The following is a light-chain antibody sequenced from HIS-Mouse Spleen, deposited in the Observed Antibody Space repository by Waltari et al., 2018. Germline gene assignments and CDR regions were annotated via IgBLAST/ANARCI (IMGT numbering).Light chain of an antibody. CDR2: EVS. CDR3: SSYTSSSPHVV. V-gene: IGLV2-14*01. J-gene: IGLJ2*01. CDR1: SSDVGGYNY. Sequence: QSALTEPASVSGSPGQSITISCTGTSSDVGGYNYVSWYQQHPGKAPKLMIYEVSNRPSGVSNRFSGSQSGNTASLTIYGLQAEDEADYYCSSYTSSSPHVVFGGGTKLTVL.